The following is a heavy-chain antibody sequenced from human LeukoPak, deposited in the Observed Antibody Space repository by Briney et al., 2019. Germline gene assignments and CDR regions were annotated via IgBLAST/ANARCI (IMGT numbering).Heavy chain of an antibody. CDR1: GFTFSDHY. V-gene: IGHV3-23*01. CDR3: AKDQYSYASGSYSDY. CDR2: ISGSGSST. J-gene: IGHJ4*02. Sequence: GGSLRLSCAASGFTFSDHYMDWVRQAPGKGLEWVSGISGSGSSTYYADSVKGRFTISRDNSKNTLYLQMNSLRAEDTAIYYCAKDQYSYASGSYSDYWGQGTLVTVSS. D-gene: IGHD3-10*01.